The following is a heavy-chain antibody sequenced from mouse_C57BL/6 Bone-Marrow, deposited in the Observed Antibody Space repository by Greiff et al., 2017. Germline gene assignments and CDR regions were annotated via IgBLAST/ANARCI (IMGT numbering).Heavy chain of an antibody. CDR2: IDPANGNT. D-gene: IGHD2-1*01. CDR1: GFNIKNTY. Sequence: VQLKQSVAELVRPGASVKLSCTASGFNIKNTYMHWVKQRPEQGLEWIGRIDPANGNTKYAPKFQGKATITADTSSNTAYLQLSSLTSEDTAIYYCSRGYYGNYEDYAMDYWGQGTSVTVSS. CDR3: SRGYYGNYEDYAMDY. J-gene: IGHJ4*01. V-gene: IGHV14-3*01.